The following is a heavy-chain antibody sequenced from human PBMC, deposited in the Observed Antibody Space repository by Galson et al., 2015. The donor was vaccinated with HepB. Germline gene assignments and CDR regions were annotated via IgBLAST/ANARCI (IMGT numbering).Heavy chain of an antibody. CDR3: AREGYCSSSTCLNYFDY. J-gene: IGHJ4*02. CDR1: GYSFASHW. V-gene: IGHV5-51*03. D-gene: IGHD2-2*01. Sequence: QSGAEVKKPGESLKISCKGSGYSFASHWIGWVRQMPGKGLEWMGIIYPGESDPRYSPSFEGQVTISADKSTSTAYLQWSSLKASDTAMYYCAREGYCSSSTCLNYFDYWGQGTLVTVSS. CDR2: IYPGESDP.